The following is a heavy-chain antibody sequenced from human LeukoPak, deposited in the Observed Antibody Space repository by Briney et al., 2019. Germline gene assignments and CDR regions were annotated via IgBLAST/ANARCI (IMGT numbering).Heavy chain of an antibody. CDR1: GYTLTELS. CDR2: FDPEDGET. CDR3: ATVSRTVSSSWYADY. J-gene: IGHJ4*02. V-gene: IGHV1-24*01. D-gene: IGHD6-13*01. Sequence: ASVKVSCKVSGYTLTELSMHWVRQAPGKGLEWRGGFDPEDGETIYAQKFQGRVTMTEDTSTDTAYMELSSLRSEDTAVYYCATVSRTVSSSWYADYWGQGTLVTVSS.